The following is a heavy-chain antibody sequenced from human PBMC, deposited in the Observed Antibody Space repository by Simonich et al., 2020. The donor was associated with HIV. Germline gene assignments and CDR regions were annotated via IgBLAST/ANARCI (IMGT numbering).Heavy chain of an antibody. CDR1: GGSFSDFY. V-gene: IGHV4-34*01. CDR2: INHGGST. J-gene: IGHJ2*01. D-gene: IGHD6-19*01. Sequence: QVQLQQWGAGLLKPSETLSLTCIVYGGSFSDFYWSWIRQPPGKGLEWIGDINHGGSTTYNPSLKSRVTIPEDSSKSQFSLNLSSVTAADTAVYYCARYTPAYSRGHWYFDLWGRGTLVTVSS. CDR3: ARYTPAYSRGHWYFDL.